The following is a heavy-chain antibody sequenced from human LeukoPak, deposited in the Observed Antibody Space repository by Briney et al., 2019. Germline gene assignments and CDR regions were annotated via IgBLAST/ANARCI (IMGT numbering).Heavy chain of an antibody. Sequence: TSETLSLTCAVSGYSISSGYYWGWFRPPPGKGLEWIACIYHSGSTYYNPSLKSRVTMSVDTSKNQFSLRLTSLTAADTAVHYCARQGGSSSPYYFYYMDVWGKGTTVTVSS. CDR2: IYHSGST. D-gene: IGHD6-13*01. CDR1: GYSISSGYY. V-gene: IGHV4-38-2*01. J-gene: IGHJ6*03. CDR3: ARQGGSSSPYYFYYMDV.